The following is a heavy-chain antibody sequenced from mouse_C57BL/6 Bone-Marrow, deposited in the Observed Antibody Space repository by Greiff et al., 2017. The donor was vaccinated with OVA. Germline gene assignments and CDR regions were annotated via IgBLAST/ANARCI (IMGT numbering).Heavy chain of an antibody. CDR2: ISSGGSYT. Sequence: EVHLVESGGDLVKPGGSLKLSCAASGFTFSSYGMSWVRQTPDKRLEWVATISSGGSYTNYPDSVKGRFTISRDNAKNTLYLQMSSLKSEDTAMYYCARLLWLRRFDYWGQGTTLTVSS. CDR1: GFTFSSYG. J-gene: IGHJ2*01. D-gene: IGHD2-2*01. CDR3: ARLLWLRRFDY. V-gene: IGHV5-6*01.